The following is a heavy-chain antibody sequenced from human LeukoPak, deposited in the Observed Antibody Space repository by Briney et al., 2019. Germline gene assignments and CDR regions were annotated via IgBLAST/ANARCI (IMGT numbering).Heavy chain of an antibody. J-gene: IGHJ4*02. V-gene: IGHV1-18*01. D-gene: IGHD3-22*01. Sequence: EASVTVSCKASGYTFTSYGISWVRQAPGQGLEWMGWISAYNGNTNYAQKLQGRVTMATDTSTSTAYMELRSLRSDDTAVYYCARARYYDSSGYYTRDFDYWGQGTLVTVSS. CDR1: GYTFTSYG. CDR3: ARARYYDSSGYYTRDFDY. CDR2: ISAYNGNT.